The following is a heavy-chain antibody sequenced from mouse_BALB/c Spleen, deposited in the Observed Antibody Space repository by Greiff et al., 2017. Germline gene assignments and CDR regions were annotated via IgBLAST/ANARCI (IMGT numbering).Heavy chain of an antibody. Sequence: VKLMESGAELMKPGASVKLSCKASGYTFTSYWMNWVKQRPEQGLEWIGRIDPYDSETHYNQKFKDKAILTVDKSSSTAYMQLSSLTSEDSAVYYCARSRSYGYAMDYWGQGTSVTVSS. CDR3: ARSRSYGYAMDY. CDR1: GYTFTSYW. J-gene: IGHJ4*01. V-gene: IGHV1-74*01. CDR2: IDPYDSET. D-gene: IGHD6-1*01.